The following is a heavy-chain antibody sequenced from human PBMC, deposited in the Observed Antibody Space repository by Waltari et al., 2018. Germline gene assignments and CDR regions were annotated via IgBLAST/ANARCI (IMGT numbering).Heavy chain of an antibody. J-gene: IGHJ4*02. CDR2: INRDGSST. Sequence: EVQLVASGGGLVQPGGSLRLSCAASGFTFSSYWMHWVRQAPGKGLVWVSRINRDGSSTSYADSVKGRFTISRDNAKNTLYLQMNSLRAEDTAVYYCARSSYSSSWLFDYWGQGTLVTVSS. CDR3: ARSSYSSSWLFDY. V-gene: IGHV3-74*02. CDR1: GFTFSSYW. D-gene: IGHD6-13*01.